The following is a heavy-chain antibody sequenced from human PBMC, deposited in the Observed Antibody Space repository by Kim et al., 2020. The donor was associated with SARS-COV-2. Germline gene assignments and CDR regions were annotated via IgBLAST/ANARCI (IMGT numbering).Heavy chain of an antibody. CDR3: AREGEYSSSAGGGYFDD. J-gene: IGHJ4*03. Sequence: GGYLRLSCAASGFTFSSYTMHWVRQAPGKGLEWVSVISYDGRNKYYVDSLKGRFTIYRDNSKNKLDLQMNSLRAEDTAVYYCAREGEYSSSAGGGYFDD. D-gene: IGHD6-6*01. V-gene: IGHV3-30*04. CDR2: ISYDGRNK. CDR1: GFTFSSYT.